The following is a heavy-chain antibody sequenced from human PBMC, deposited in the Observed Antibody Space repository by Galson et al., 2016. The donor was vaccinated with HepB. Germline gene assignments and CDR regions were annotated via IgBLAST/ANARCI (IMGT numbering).Heavy chain of an antibody. J-gene: IGHJ4*02. V-gene: IGHV3-49*03. CDR1: GFTFDNYA. CDR2: IRSNSYGGTT. CDR3: SRVVGLDYDFWSGYPDFDY. D-gene: IGHD3-3*01. Sequence: SLRLSCAGSGFTFDNYAMSWFRQAPGKGLDWVGFIRSNSYGGTTEYAVAVKGSFTISRDDSQSIVYLQMNSLKTEDTAVYYCSRVVGLDYDFWSGYPDFDYWGQGALVTVSS.